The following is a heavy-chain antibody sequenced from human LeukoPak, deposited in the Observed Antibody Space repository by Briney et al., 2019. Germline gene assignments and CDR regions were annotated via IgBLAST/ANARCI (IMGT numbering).Heavy chain of an antibody. Sequence: GGSLRLSCAASGFTFSSYGMHWVRQAPGKGLEWVAVISYDGSNKYYADSVKGRFTISRDNSKNTLYLQMNSLRAEDTAVYYCAKLPIYSSGWYFDYWGQGTLVTVSS. D-gene: IGHD6-19*01. CDR2: ISYDGSNK. CDR3: AKLPIYSSGWYFDY. J-gene: IGHJ4*02. V-gene: IGHV3-30*18. CDR1: GFTFSSYG.